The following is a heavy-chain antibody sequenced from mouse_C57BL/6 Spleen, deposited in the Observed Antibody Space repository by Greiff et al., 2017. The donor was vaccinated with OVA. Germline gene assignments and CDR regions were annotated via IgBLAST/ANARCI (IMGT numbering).Heavy chain of an antibody. CDR1: GYTFTDYY. V-gene: IGHV1-19*01. CDR2: INPYNGGT. Sequence: EVQLQQSGPVLVKPGASVKMSCKASGYTFTDYYMNWVKQSHGKSLEWIGVINPYNGGTSYNQKFKGKATLTVDKSSSTAYMELNSLTSEDSAVYYCARKSYYGNNPFYYAMDYWGQGTSVTVSS. J-gene: IGHJ4*01. D-gene: IGHD2-1*01. CDR3: ARKSYYGNNPFYYAMDY.